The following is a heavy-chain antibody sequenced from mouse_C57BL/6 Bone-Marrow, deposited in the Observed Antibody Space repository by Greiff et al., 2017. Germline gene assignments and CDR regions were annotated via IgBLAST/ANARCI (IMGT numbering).Heavy chain of an antibody. D-gene: IGHD1-1*01. J-gene: IGHJ1*03. V-gene: IGHV14-1*01. Sequence: VQLQQSGAELVRPGASVKLSCTASGFNIKDYYMHWVKQRPEQGLVWIGRIDPEDGDTEYAPKFQGKATMTADTSSNTAYLQLSSLTSEDTAVYYCTTNYGSSDWYFDVWGTGTTVTVSS. CDR2: IDPEDGDT. CDR1: GFNIKDYY. CDR3: TTNYGSSDWYFDV.